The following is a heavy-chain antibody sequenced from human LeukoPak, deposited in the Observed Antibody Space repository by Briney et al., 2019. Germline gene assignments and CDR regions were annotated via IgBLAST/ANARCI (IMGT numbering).Heavy chain of an antibody. D-gene: IGHD3-9*01. J-gene: IGHJ4*02. CDR3: AQSASDYDILTGYDTFDY. CDR2: ISWNSGSI. Sequence: GRSLRLSCAASGFTFDDYAMHCVRQAPGKGLEWVSGISWNSGSIGYAASVKGRFTTSRDNATNSLYLQMNSLRAEHTALYYCAQSASDYDILTGYDTFDYWGQGTLVTVPS. V-gene: IGHV3-9*01. CDR1: GFTFDDYA.